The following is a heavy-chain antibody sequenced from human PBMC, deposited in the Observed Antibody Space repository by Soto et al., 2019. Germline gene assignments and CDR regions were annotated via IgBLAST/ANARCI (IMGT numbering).Heavy chain of an antibody. CDR1: GGSISSFNYF. CDR2: LYYSGNT. D-gene: IGHD2-15*01. J-gene: IGHJ5*02. CDR3: ARGGGSTFNWFDP. V-gene: IGHV4-39*01. Sequence: QLQLQESGPGLVKPSETLSLTCTVSGGSISSFNYFWGWIRQPPGKGLEWIGSLYYSGNTYYNQSLQSRVTISVDTSKMQCTLTLRSVTAADTAVYYCARGGGSTFNWFDPWGQGTLVTVSP.